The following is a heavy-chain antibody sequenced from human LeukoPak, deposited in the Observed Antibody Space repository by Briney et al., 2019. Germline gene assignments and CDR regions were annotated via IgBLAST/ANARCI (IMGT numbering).Heavy chain of an antibody. CDR2: ISYDGSNK. D-gene: IGHD3-9*01. Sequence: GGSLRLSCAASGFTFSSYAMHWVRQAPGKGLEWVAVISYDGSNKYYADSVKGRFTISRDNSKNTLYLQMNSLRAEDTAVYYCAKGLHYDILTGPTDYYYGMDVWGQGTTVTVSS. CDR1: GFTFSSYA. CDR3: AKGLHYDILTGPTDYYYGMDV. V-gene: IGHV3-30-3*01. J-gene: IGHJ6*02.